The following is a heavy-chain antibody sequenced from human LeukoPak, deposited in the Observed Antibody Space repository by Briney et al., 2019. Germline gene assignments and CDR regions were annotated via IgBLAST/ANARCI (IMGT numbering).Heavy chain of an antibody. CDR2: ISSNGGIT. J-gene: IGHJ4*02. D-gene: IGHD6-13*01. CDR3: ASQRTGYSSTPDFDY. V-gene: IGHV3-64*01. Sequence: PGGSLRLSCAASEFTFITYTMHWVRQAPGKGLEHVSAISSNGGITYYANSVKGRFTISRDNSKNTLYLQMGSLRAEDMAVYYCASQRTGYSSTPDFDYWGQGTLVTVSS. CDR1: EFTFITYT.